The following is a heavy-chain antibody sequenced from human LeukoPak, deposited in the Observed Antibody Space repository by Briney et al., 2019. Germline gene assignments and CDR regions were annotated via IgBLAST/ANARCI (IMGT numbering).Heavy chain of an antibody. CDR1: GYTFTSYD. CDR3: ARETSYYYGMDV. CDR2: MNPNSGGT. V-gene: IGHV1-2*04. Sequence: ASVKVSCKASGYTFTSYDIDWVRQATGQGLEWMGWMNPNSGGTNYAQKFQGWVTMTRDTSISTAYMELSRLRSDDTAVYYCARETSYYYGMDVWGQGTTVTVSS. J-gene: IGHJ6*02.